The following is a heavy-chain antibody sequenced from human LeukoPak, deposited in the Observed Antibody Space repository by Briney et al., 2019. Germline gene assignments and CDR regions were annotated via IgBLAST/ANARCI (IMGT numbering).Heavy chain of an antibody. V-gene: IGHV3-48*01. J-gene: IGHJ4*02. CDR2: ISSSSSTI. CDR1: GFTFSSYS. D-gene: IGHD1-1*01. Sequence: HPGGSLRLSCAASGFTFSSYSMNWVRQAPGKGLEWVSYISSSSSTIYYADSVKGRFTISRDNAKNSLYLQMNSLRAEDTAVYYCARRTANDYWGQGTLVTVSS. CDR3: ARRTANDY.